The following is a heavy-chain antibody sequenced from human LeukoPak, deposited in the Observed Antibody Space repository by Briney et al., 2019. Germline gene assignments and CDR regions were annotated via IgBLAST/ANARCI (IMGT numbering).Heavy chain of an antibody. V-gene: IGHV3-33*01. Sequence: PGGSLRLSCAASGFTFSSYGMHWVRQAPGKGLEWVAVIWYDGSNKYYADSVKGRFTISRDNSKNTLYLQMNSLRAEDTAVYYCARVPYGSGTHFADYWGQGTLVTVSS. CDR1: GFTFSSYG. J-gene: IGHJ4*02. CDR2: IWYDGSNK. CDR3: ARVPYGSGTHFADY. D-gene: IGHD3-10*01.